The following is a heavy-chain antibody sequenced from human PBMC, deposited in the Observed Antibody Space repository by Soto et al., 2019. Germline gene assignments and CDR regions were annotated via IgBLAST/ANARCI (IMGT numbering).Heavy chain of an antibody. D-gene: IGHD2-21*01. CDR2: INHSGST. V-gene: IGHV4-34*01. CDR1: VGSFSVYY. Sequence: PSETLCITCAVYVGSFSVYYWSWIHQPPGKGLEWIGEINHSGSTNYNPSLKSRVTISVDTSKNQFSLKLSSVTAADTAVYYCARGSPIVYWFDPWGQGTLVTVSS. J-gene: IGHJ5*02. CDR3: ARGSPIVYWFDP.